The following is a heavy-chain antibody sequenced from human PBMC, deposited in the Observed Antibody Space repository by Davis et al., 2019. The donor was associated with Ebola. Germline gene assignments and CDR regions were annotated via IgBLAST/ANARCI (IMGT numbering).Heavy chain of an antibody. CDR2: IRNKANSYAT. CDR3: TTNRGYYDSSGYQDY. V-gene: IGHV3-73*01. D-gene: IGHD3-22*01. J-gene: IGHJ4*02. CDR1: GFTFSGSA. Sequence: GESLKISCAASGFTFSGSAKHWVRPASGKGLEWVGSIRNKANSYATAYAASVKGRFTISRNDSKNTAYLQMNSLKTEDTAVYYCTTNRGYYDSSGYQDYWGQGTLVTVSS.